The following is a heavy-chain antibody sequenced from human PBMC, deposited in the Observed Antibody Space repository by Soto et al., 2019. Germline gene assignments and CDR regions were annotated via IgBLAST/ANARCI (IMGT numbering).Heavy chain of an antibody. Sequence: QVQLVESGGGVVQPGRSLRLSCAASGFTFSSYGMHWVRQAPGKGLEWVAVISYDGSNKYYADSVKGRFTISRDNSKNTLHLQMTSLRAEDTAVYYCAKGSAQQSILTGIYWGQGTLVTVSS. J-gene: IGHJ4*02. CDR3: AKGSAQQSILTGIY. CDR1: GFTFSSYG. CDR2: ISYDGSNK. V-gene: IGHV3-30*18. D-gene: IGHD6-13*01.